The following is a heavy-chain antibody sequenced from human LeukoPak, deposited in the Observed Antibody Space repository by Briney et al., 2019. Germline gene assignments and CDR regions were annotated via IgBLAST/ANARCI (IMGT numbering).Heavy chain of an antibody. CDR3: ARTTVSLAAAGTHLDY. CDR2: ISYDGSNK. D-gene: IGHD6-13*01. V-gene: IGHV3-30-3*01. CDR1: GFTFSSYA. J-gene: IGHJ4*02. Sequence: GGSLRLSCAASGFTFSSYAMHWVRQAPGKGLEWVAVISYDGSNKYYADSVKGRFTISRDNSKNTLYLQMNSLRAEDTAVYYCARTTVSLAAAGTHLDYWGQGTLVTVSS.